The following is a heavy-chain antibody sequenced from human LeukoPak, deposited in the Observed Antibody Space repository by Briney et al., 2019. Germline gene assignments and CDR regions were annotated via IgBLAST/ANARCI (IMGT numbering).Heavy chain of an antibody. J-gene: IGHJ4*02. V-gene: IGHV3-48*01. CDR3: VRDNLWAFDY. D-gene: IGHD3-10*01. Sequence: GGSLRLSCTASGFTFSEYAMNWVRQAPGKGLERVSHINGPTNLIDYADSVRGRFTISRDNAKNSLYLQMNNLRAEDVAVYYCVRDNLWAFDYWGQGTLVTVSS. CDR1: GFTFSEYA. CDR2: INGPTNLI.